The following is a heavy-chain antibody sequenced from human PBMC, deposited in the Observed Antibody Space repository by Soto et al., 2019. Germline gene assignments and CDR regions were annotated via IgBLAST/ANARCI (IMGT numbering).Heavy chain of an antibody. Sequence: QLQLQESGPGLVKPSETLSLTCTVSGGSISSSSYYWGWIRQPPGKGLEWIGSIYYSGSTYYNPSLKSRVTISVDTSKNQFSLKLSSVTAADTAVYYCARFDSNYAFLDYWGQGTLVTVSS. J-gene: IGHJ4*02. D-gene: IGHD4-4*01. CDR1: GGSISSSSYY. CDR2: IYYSGST. V-gene: IGHV4-39*01. CDR3: ARFDSNYAFLDY.